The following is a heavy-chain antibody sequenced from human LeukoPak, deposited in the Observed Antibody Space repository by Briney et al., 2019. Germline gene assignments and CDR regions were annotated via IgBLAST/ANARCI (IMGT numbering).Heavy chain of an antibody. CDR2: ISYSGST. D-gene: IGHD2-21*02. Sequence: PSETLSLTCTVSDGSISSHYWSWIRQPPGKGLEWIGYISYSGSTNYNPSLKSRVTISMDTSKNQFSLKLSSVTAAVTAVYYCARSLRDSHQGLVYGYFDLWGRGALVTVS. CDR1: DGSISSHY. CDR3: ARSLRDSHQGLVYGYFDL. J-gene: IGHJ2*01. V-gene: IGHV4-59*08.